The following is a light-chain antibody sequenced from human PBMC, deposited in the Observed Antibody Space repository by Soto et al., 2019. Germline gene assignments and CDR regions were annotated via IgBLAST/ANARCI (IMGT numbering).Light chain of an antibody. CDR2: GAS. J-gene: IGKJ1*01. CDR1: QSVSSSY. Sequence: ENVLTQSPGTLSLSPGDRATLSCSASQSVSSSYLAWYQQKPGQAPRLLIYGASSRATGIPDRFSGSGSGTDVTLTISRLEPADYAVYYCQQDGSSPLTFGQGTKVEI. V-gene: IGKV3-20*01. CDR3: QQDGSSPLT.